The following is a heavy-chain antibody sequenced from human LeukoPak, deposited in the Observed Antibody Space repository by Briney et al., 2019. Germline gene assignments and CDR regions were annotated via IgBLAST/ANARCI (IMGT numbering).Heavy chain of an antibody. CDR2: ISSSSSYI. Sequence: KPGGSLRLSCAASGFTFSSYSMNWVRQAPGKGLEWVSSISSSSSYIYYADSVKGRFTISRDNAKNSLYLQMNSLRVEDTAVYYCARLSWNSGWYLEYWGQGILATVSS. J-gene: IGHJ4*02. CDR3: ARLSWNSGWYLEY. D-gene: IGHD6-19*01. V-gene: IGHV3-21*04. CDR1: GFTFSSYS.